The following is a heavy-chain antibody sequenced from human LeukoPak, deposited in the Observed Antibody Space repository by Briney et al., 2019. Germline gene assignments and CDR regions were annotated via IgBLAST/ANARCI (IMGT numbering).Heavy chain of an antibody. V-gene: IGHV1-18*01. D-gene: IGHD1-26*01. J-gene: IGHJ3*02. CDR3: ATGGRWELPRPYAFEI. Sequence: ASVKVSCKGSGYNFAGYYIHWVRQAPGQGLEWMGWISAYSGHTDYAQKLQGRVTVSTDTSTSTAYMELRSLRSDDTAVYCCATGGRWELPRPYAFEIWGQGTMVTVSS. CDR2: ISAYSGHT. CDR1: GYNFAGYY.